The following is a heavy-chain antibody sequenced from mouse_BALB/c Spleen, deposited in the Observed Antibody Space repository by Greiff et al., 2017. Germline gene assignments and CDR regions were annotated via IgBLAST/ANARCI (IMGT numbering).Heavy chain of an antibody. CDR1: GYSITSGYY. Sequence: ESGPGLVKPSQSLSLTCSVTGYSITSGYYWNWIRQFPGNKLEWMGYISYDGSNNYNPSLKNRISITRDTSKNQFFLKLNSVTTEDTATYYCAREDGNYPYYFDYWGQGTTLTVSA. CDR3: AREDGNYPYYFDY. D-gene: IGHD2-1*01. J-gene: IGHJ2*01. CDR2: ISYDGSN. V-gene: IGHV3-6*02.